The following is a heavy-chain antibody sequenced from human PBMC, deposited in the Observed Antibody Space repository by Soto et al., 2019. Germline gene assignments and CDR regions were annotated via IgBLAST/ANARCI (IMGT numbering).Heavy chain of an antibody. V-gene: IGHV4-31*03. Sequence: ASETLSLTCTVSGGSISSGGYYWSWIRQHPGKGLEWIGYIYYSGSTYYNPSLKSRVTISVDTSKNQFSLKLSSVTAADTAVYYCAKGYSSSWYDESVWFDPRGQGTPVTVSS. CDR1: GGSISSGGYY. CDR2: IYYSGST. D-gene: IGHD6-13*01. CDR3: AKGYSSSWYDESVWFDP. J-gene: IGHJ5*02.